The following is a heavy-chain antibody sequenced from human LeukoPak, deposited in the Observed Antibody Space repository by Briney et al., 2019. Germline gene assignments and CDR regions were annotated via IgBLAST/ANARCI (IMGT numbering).Heavy chain of an antibody. CDR3: ARAPSEIGGYYPEYFRH. J-gene: IGHJ1*01. Sequence: GSLRISCAASGFTFSTYWMHWVRQAPGKGLVWVSRIKSDGSTNYADSVKGRFTISRDNANNTLSLQMNSLRPEDTGVYYCARAPSEIGGYYPEYFRHWGQGTLVTVSS. CDR2: IKSDGST. D-gene: IGHD3-22*01. CDR1: GFTFSTYW. V-gene: IGHV3-74*01.